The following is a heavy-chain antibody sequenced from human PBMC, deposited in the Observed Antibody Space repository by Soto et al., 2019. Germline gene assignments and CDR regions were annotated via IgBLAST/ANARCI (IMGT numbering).Heavy chain of an antibody. V-gene: IGHV4-30-4*01. Sequence: QVQLQESGPGLVKPSQTLSLTCTVSGGSISSGDYYWSWIRQPPGKGLEWIAYIYYSGSTYYNPSLKSRLTRSVDTSKSQVSLKLSSVTAADTAVYYCARVLPYCGVGGCWFDHWGQGTLVTVSS. J-gene: IGHJ5*02. D-gene: IGHD2-21*01. CDR1: GGSISSGDYY. CDR3: ARVLPYCGVGGCWFDH. CDR2: IYYSGST.